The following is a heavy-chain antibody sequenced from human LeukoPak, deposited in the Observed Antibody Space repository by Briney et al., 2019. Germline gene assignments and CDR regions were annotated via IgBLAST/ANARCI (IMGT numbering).Heavy chain of an antibody. J-gene: IGHJ6*03. CDR1: GFTFSSYG. CDR3: AKDPSGSYYYFYYYMDV. D-gene: IGHD1-26*01. Sequence: QAGGSLRLSCAASGFTFSSYGMHWVRQAPGKGLEWVAFIRYDGSNKYYADSVKGQFTISRDNSKNTLFLQMNSLRAEDTAVYYCAKDPSGSYYYFYYYMDVWGKGTTVTVSS. V-gene: IGHV3-30*02. CDR2: IRYDGSNK.